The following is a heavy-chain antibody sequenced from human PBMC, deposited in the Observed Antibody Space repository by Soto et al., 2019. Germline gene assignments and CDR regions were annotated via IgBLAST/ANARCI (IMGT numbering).Heavy chain of an antibody. CDR3: ANDSQSSRWYDY. J-gene: IGHJ4*02. D-gene: IGHD6-13*01. Sequence: GGSLRLSCAASGFTFSSYAMSWVRQAPGKGLEWVSAISGSGGSTYYADSVKGRFTISRDNSKNTLYLQMNSLRAEDTAVYYWANDSQSSRWYDYWGQGTLVTVSS. V-gene: IGHV3-23*01. CDR1: GFTFSSYA. CDR2: ISGSGGST.